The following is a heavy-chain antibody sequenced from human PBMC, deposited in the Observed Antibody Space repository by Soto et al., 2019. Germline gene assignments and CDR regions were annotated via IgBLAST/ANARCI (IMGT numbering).Heavy chain of an antibody. Sequence: GESLKISCKGSGYSFTSYWIGWVRQMPGKGLEWMGIIYPGDSDTRYSPSFQGQVTISADKSISTAYLQWSSPKASDTAMYYCARPMEWFGELLGPMMLFRKNDAFDIWGQGTMVTVSS. CDR2: IYPGDSDT. V-gene: IGHV5-51*01. D-gene: IGHD3-10*01. CDR3: ARPMEWFGELLGPMMLFRKNDAFDI. J-gene: IGHJ3*02. CDR1: GYSFTSYW.